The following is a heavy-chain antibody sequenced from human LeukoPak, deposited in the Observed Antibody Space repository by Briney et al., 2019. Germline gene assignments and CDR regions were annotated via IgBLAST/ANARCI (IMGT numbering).Heavy chain of an antibody. Sequence: GGSLRLSCAASGFTFSDYYMSWIRQAPGKGLEWVSYISSSDSTIYYADSVKGRFTISRDNAKNSLYLQMNSLRAEDTAVYYCARGTYYYDSSGLIAYWGQGTLVTVSS. CDR3: ARGTYYYDSSGLIAY. D-gene: IGHD3-22*01. CDR2: ISSSDSTI. V-gene: IGHV3-11*01. J-gene: IGHJ4*02. CDR1: GFTFSDYY.